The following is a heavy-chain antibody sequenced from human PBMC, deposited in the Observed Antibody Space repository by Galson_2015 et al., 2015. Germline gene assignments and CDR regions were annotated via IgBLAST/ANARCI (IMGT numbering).Heavy chain of an antibody. D-gene: IGHD2-2*01. CDR2: IRGSGGNT. J-gene: IGHJ4*02. V-gene: IGHV3-23*01. CDR1: GFTFSLNA. CDR3: AKANRDCSSTSCNSIFFDH. Sequence: CLRLGGAASGFTFSLNAMSWVRQAPGKGLGWVSGIRGSGGNTYYADSVKGRFTISRDNSKNTLYLQMNSLRGEDTAVYYCAKANRDCSSTSCNSIFFDHWGQGTLVTVSS.